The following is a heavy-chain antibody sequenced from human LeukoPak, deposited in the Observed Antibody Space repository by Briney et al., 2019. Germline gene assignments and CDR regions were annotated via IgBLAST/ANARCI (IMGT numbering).Heavy chain of an antibody. V-gene: IGHV3-23*03. CDR3: AKDRVPDSGYDIDY. CDR1: GFTFSGYG. Sequence: AGGTLSLSCVVSGFTFSGYGMYGVRQAPRGAVEWVAGIYGGGGVIKYADSVKGRFTISRDNSENILYLQMDSLRVEDTAIYYCAKDRVPDSGYDIDYWGQGTLVTVST. J-gene: IGHJ4*02. CDR2: IYGGGGVI. D-gene: IGHD5-12*01.